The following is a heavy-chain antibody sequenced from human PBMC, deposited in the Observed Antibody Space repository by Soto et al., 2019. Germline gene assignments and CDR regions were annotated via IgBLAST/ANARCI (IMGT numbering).Heavy chain of an antibody. D-gene: IGHD3-9*01. Sequence: SEALCLPWSVVGGYIGNYYGSWIRQPPGKGLEWVGYIFYSGSTNYNPSLKTRVTIPVDTSKNQFSLKLSSVTAADTAVYYCARLGRYYDILTGYYIGAFDIWGQGTMVTVSS. CDR2: IFYSGST. CDR3: ARLGRYYDILTGYYIGAFDI. CDR1: GGYIGNYY. V-gene: IGHV4-59*08. J-gene: IGHJ3*02.